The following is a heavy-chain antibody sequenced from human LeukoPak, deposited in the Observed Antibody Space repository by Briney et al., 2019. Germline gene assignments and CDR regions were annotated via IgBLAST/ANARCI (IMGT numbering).Heavy chain of an antibody. D-gene: IGHD2-15*01. Sequence: ASVKVSCKTSGYTFTSYGISWLRQAPGQGLEWMGWINPYNVNTNYAQKLQGRVTMTTDTSTSTAYMELRSLRSDDTAVYYCARDIRGGLFDYWGQGTLVTVSS. V-gene: IGHV1-18*01. CDR3: ARDIRGGLFDY. CDR1: GYTFTSYG. J-gene: IGHJ4*02. CDR2: INPYNVNT.